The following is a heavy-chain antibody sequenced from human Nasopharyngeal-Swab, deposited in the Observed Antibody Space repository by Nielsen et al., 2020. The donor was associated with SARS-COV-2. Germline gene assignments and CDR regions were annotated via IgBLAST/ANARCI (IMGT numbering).Heavy chain of an antibody. CDR2: IYSGGST. CDR3: ARVPYDILHFRGGMDV. J-gene: IGHJ6*02. Sequence: GGSLRLSCAASGFTVSSNYMSWVRQAPGKGLEWVSVIYSGGSTYYADSVKGRFTISRHNSKNTLYFQMNSLRAEDTAVYYCARVPYDILHFRGGMDVWGQGTTVTVSS. CDR1: GFTVSSNY. D-gene: IGHD3-9*01. V-gene: IGHV3-53*04.